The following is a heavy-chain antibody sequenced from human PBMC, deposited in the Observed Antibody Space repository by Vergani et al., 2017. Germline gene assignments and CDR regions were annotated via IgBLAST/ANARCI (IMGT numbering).Heavy chain of an antibody. CDR2: IKQDGSEK. D-gene: IGHD3-9*01. J-gene: IGHJ4*02. CDR1: GFTFIMHA. CDR3: ARSPSILTGYYRGGFDY. Sequence: EVQLLESGGDLVQPGGSLRLSCAASGFTFIMHAMSWVRQAPGKGLEWVANIKQDGSEKYYVDSVKGRFTISRDNAKNSLYLQMNSLRAEDTAVYYCARSPSILTGYYRGGFDYWGQGTLVTVSS. V-gene: IGHV3-7*01.